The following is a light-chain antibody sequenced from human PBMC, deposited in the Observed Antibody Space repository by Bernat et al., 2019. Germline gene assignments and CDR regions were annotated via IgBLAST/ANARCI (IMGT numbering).Light chain of an antibody. V-gene: IGKV1-39*01. Sequence: DIQMTQSPSSLSASVGDRVTITCRPSEHITNFLNWYQQKPGKAPNLLIYAASSLQSGVPIRFSGSGSGTEFNITISSLQHEDFATYICQQSYVIPYTFGQGIKLEIK. CDR1: EHITNF. CDR2: AAS. CDR3: QQSYVIPYT. J-gene: IGKJ2*01.